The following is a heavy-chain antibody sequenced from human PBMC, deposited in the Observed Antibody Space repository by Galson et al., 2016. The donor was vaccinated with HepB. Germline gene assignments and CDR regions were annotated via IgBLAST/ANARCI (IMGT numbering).Heavy chain of an antibody. Sequence: EPLSLTCTLSGGSISSDVFYWSWIRQSPGKGLEYIGEINHSGNTQYNPSLKTRVTMSVDTSTNQISLNLTSATAADTAISFCAKSPRGFSPPWYWGQGALVTVAS. CDR1: GGSISSDVFY. CDR2: INHSGNT. CDR3: AKSPRGFSPPWY. V-gene: IGHV4-39*07. J-gene: IGHJ1*01. D-gene: IGHD3-10*01.